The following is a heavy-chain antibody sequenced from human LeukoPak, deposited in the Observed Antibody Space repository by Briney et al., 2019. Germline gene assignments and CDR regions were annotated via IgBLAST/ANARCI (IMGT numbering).Heavy chain of an antibody. D-gene: IGHD3-22*01. V-gene: IGHV4-4*07. J-gene: IGHJ4*02. CDR3: ARDSRRKRLGGMIVVVTSFDY. CDR1: GGSINSYY. CDR2: IYTSGST. Sequence: SETLSLTCTVSGGSINSYYWSWIRQPAGKGLEWIGRIYTSGSTNYNPSLKSRVTMSVDTSKNQFSLKLSSVTAADTAVYYCARDSRRKRLGGMIVVVTSFDYWGQGALVTVSS.